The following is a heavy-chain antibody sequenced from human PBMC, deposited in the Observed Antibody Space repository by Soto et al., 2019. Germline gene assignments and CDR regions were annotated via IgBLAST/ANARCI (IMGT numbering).Heavy chain of an antibody. Sequence: QVQLQESGPGLVKPSQTLSLTCTVSGGSISSGGYYWSWIRKHTGKGLVWIGYINYSGSTYYNPSLKCRFTRSVDTSKNHFARKLRSVTAADTAVYYCARGVAKKSMIVVPNMGFDDVYIWWQGTMVTVSS. D-gene: IGHD3-22*01. V-gene: IGHV4-31*03. CDR3: ARGVAKKSMIVVPNMGFDDVYI. CDR2: INYSGST. J-gene: IGHJ3*02. CDR1: GGSISSGGYY.